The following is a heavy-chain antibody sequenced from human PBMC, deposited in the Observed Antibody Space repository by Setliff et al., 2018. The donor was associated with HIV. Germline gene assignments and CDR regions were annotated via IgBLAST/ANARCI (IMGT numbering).Heavy chain of an antibody. J-gene: IGHJ4*02. D-gene: IGHD3-22*01. V-gene: IGHV1-2*02. CDR2: INPNNGGT. CDR3: ARHDSGGYYSLDY. Sequence: GASVKVSCKASGYTFTGYYMHWVRQAPGQGLEWMGWINPNNGGTNYAQKFQGRVTMTRDTSISTVYMELSSLRSEDTAVYYCARHDSGGYYSLDYWGQGTLVTVSS. CDR1: GYTFTGYY.